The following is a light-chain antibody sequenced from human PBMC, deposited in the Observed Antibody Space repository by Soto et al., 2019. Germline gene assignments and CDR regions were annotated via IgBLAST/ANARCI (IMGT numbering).Light chain of an antibody. Sequence: DIQITQSPSSLSASVGDRVTITCRASQSISSYLNWYQQKPGKAPKLLIYAASTLQSGVPSRFRGSGSGTDFTLTISRLQPEDLSTYYCQQVYTYPLTFGGGTKVDIK. V-gene: IGKV1-39*01. CDR2: AAS. J-gene: IGKJ4*01. CDR3: QQVYTYPLT. CDR1: QSISSY.